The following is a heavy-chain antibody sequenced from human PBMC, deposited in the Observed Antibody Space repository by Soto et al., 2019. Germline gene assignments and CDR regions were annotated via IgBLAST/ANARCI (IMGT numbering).Heavy chain of an antibody. CDR2: KWYDGSNK. V-gene: IGHV3-33*01. J-gene: IGHJ4*02. Sequence: GGSLRLSCAASGFTFSSYGMHWVRQAPGKGLEWVAVKWYDGSNKYYADSVKGRFTISRDNSKNTLYLQMNSLRAEDTAVYYCARDSSSSGWDYYFDYWGQGTLVTVSS. CDR1: GFTFSSYG. D-gene: IGHD6-19*01. CDR3: ARDSSSSGWDYYFDY.